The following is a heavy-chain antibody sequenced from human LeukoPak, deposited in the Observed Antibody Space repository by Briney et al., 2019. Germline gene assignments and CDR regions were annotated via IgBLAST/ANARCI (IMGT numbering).Heavy chain of an antibody. D-gene: IGHD3-10*01. Sequence: ASVRVSSKASGYTFTSYDINWVRQAPGQGLEWMGWMNPNSGNTGYAQKFQGRVTMTRNTSISTAYMELSSLRSEDTAVYYCARGNTHFGEDYWGQGTLVTVSS. CDR3: ARGNTHFGEDY. CDR2: MNPNSGNT. J-gene: IGHJ4*02. V-gene: IGHV1-8*01. CDR1: GYTFTSYD.